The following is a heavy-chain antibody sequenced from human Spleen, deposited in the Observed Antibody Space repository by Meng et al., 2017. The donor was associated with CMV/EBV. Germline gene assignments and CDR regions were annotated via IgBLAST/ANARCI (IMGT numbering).Heavy chain of an antibody. CDR1: RFTFSNYW. CDR3: AKDFGAARPWSYYYYGMDV. V-gene: IGHV3-74*01. J-gene: IGHJ6*02. CDR2: INSEGSST. D-gene: IGHD6-6*01. Sequence: GESLKISCAASRFTFSNYWMHWVRQAPGKGLVWVSRINSEGSSTSYADSVKGRFTISRDNSKNTLYLQMNSLRAEDTAVYYCAKDFGAARPWSYYYYGMDVWGQGTTVTVSS.